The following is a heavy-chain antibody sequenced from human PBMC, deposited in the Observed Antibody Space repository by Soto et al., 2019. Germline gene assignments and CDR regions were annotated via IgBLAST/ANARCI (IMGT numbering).Heavy chain of an antibody. V-gene: IGHV3-30*18. J-gene: IGHJ6*02. CDR2: ISYDGSNK. D-gene: IGHD2-2*01. Sequence: GSLRLSCAASGFTFSSYGMHWVRQAPGKGLEWVAVISYDGSNKYYADSVKGRFTISRDNSKNTLYLQMNSLRAEDTAVYYCAKDIVVVPAAQRGTYYYYYYGMDVWGQGTTVTVS. CDR3: AKDIVVVPAAQRGTYYYYYYGMDV. CDR1: GFTFSSYG.